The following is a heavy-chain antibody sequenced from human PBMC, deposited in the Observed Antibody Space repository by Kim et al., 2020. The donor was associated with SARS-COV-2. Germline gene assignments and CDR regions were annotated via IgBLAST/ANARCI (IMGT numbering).Heavy chain of an antibody. CDR3: ARGPNYSPFDY. J-gene: IGHJ4*02. D-gene: IGHD4-4*01. Sequence: NNADSVKGRFPSYRDNDKHSLYLQMNSLRAEDTAVYYCARGPNYSPFDYWGQGTLVTVSS. V-gene: IGHV3-21*01.